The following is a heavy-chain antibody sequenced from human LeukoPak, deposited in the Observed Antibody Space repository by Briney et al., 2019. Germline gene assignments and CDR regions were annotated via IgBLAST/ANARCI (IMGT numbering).Heavy chain of an antibody. CDR1: GGSINSYY. V-gene: IGHV4-59*01. CDR3: AREGLVDTAMVSSPYYMDV. Sequence: SETLSLTCTVSGGSINSYYWSWIRQPPGKGLEWIGYIYYSGSTNYNPSLKSRVTISVDTSKNQFSLRLSSVTAADTAVYYCAREGLVDTAMVSSPYYMDVWGKGTTVTISS. D-gene: IGHD5-18*01. CDR2: IYYSGST. J-gene: IGHJ6*03.